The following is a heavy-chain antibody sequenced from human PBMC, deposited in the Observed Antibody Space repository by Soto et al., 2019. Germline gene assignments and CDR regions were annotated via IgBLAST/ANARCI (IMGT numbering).Heavy chain of an antibody. CDR3: ARSYSSGSDY. Sequence: PGESLKISCKGSGYSFTSYWISWGRQMPGKGLEWMGRIDPSDSYTNYSPSFQGHVTISADKSISTAFLQWSSLKASDTAMYYCARSYSSGSDYWGQGTLVTVSS. D-gene: IGHD6-19*01. J-gene: IGHJ4*02. CDR2: IDPSDSYT. V-gene: IGHV5-10-1*01. CDR1: GYSFTSYW.